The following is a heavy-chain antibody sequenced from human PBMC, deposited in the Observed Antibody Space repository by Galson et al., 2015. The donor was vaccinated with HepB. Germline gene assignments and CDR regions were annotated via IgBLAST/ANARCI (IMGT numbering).Heavy chain of an antibody. V-gene: IGHV3-21*01. CDR1: GFTFSSYS. CDR2: ISSSSSYI. Sequence: LRLSCAASGFTFSSYSMNWVRQAPGKGLEWVSSISSSSSYIYYADSVKGRFTISRDNAKNSLYLQMSSLRAEDTAVYYCARVVSSSWYTNWFDPWGQGTLVTVSS. J-gene: IGHJ5*02. D-gene: IGHD6-13*01. CDR3: ARVVSSSWYTNWFDP.